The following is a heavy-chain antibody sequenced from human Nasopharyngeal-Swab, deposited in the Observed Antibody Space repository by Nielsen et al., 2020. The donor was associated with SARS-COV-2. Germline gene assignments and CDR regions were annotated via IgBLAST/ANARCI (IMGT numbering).Heavy chain of an antibody. CDR3: ATAGNYRFDN. J-gene: IGHJ4*02. CDR1: GFTFSDYY. Sequence: GESLKISCAASGFTFSDYYMSWIRQAPGKGLEWVSYISSSGSTIYYADSVKGRFTISRDNARNTLYLHMYSLRDDDTAVYYCATAGNYRFDNWGQGTLVTVSS. D-gene: IGHD1-1*01. V-gene: IGHV3-11*04. CDR2: ISSSGSTI.